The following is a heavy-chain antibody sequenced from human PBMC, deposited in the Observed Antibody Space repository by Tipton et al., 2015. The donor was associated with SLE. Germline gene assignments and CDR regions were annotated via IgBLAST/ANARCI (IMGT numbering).Heavy chain of an antibody. CDR1: GASMNSGSYS. CDR3: ARETGTYYSTWFDS. Sequence: TLSLTCSVSGASMNSGSYSWHWIRQPAGKALQWLGHIDSSGNTYYNPSLRSRVSISVDVSRNQFSLTLNSVTAADTATYFCARETGTYYSTWFDSWGQGTLVTVSS. V-gene: IGHV4-61*09. D-gene: IGHD1-26*01. J-gene: IGHJ5*01. CDR2: IDSSGNT.